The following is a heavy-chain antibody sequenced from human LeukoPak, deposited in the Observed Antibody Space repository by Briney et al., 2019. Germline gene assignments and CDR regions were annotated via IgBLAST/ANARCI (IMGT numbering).Heavy chain of an antibody. D-gene: IGHD2-21*02. CDR2: ISNDGSNK. V-gene: IGHV3-30*18. J-gene: IGHJ4*02. CDR1: GVTFSSYG. CDR3: AKDKHTVTALDY. Sequence: PGGSLRLSCAASGVTFSSYGMHWVRQAPGKGLEWVAVISNDGSNKHYADSVKGRFTISRDNSKNTLYLQMNSLRAEDTAVYYCAKDKHTVTALDYWGQGTLVTVSS.